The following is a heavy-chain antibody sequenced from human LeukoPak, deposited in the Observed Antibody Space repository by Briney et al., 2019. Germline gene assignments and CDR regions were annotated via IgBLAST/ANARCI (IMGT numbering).Heavy chain of an antibody. Sequence: ASVKVSCKASGYTFTSYGISWVRQAPGQGLERMGWISAYNGNTNYAQKLQGRVTMTTDTSTSTAYMELRSLRSDDTAVYYCAREVFDYGMAEALDYWGQGTLVTVSS. CDR1: GYTFTSYG. J-gene: IGHJ4*02. V-gene: IGHV1-18*01. D-gene: IGHD4-17*01. CDR2: ISAYNGNT. CDR3: AREVFDYGMAEALDY.